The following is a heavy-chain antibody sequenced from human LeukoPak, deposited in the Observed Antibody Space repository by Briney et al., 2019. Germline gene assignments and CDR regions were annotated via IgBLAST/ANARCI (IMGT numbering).Heavy chain of an antibody. V-gene: IGHV4-34*01. CDR2: INHSGST. D-gene: IGHD6-13*01. J-gene: IGHJ4*02. CDR3: ARRGSSSWYFDY. CDR1: GGSFSGYY. Sequence: PSETLSLTCAVYGGSFSGYYWSWIRQPPGKGLEWIGEINHSGSTNYNPSLKSRVTISVDTSKNQFSLKLSSVTAADTAVYYCARRGSSSWYFDYWGQGTLVTVSS.